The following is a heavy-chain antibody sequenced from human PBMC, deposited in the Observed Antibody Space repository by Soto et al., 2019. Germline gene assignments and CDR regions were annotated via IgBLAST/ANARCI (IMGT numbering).Heavy chain of an antibody. D-gene: IGHD3-3*01. CDR3: AKATAFGGSLIYGMDV. V-gene: IGHV3-53*01. J-gene: IGHJ6*02. CDR1: GLPVSTNY. CDR2: IYNDGKT. Sequence: GGSLRLSCAASGLPVSTNYMSWVRQAPGKGLEWVSVIYNDGKTYYADSVKGRFTISRDASKNTLHLQMDSLRDEDTAVYYCAKATAFGGSLIYGMDVWGQGTTVTVSS.